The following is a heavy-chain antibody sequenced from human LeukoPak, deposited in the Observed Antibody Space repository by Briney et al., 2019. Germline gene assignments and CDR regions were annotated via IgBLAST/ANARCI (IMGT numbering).Heavy chain of an antibody. J-gene: IGHJ6*02. V-gene: IGHV3-13*01. CDR3: ARVIRRGVDYYGSGNYYNDYGMDV. CDR2: IGTAGDT. CDR1: GFTFGSYD. D-gene: IGHD3-10*01. Sequence: GGSLRLSCAVSGFTFGSYDMHWVRQATGKGLEWVSAIGTAGDTYYPGSVKGRFTISRENAKNSLYLQMNSLRAGDTAVYYCARVIRRGVDYYGSGNYYNDYGMDVWGQGTTVTVSS.